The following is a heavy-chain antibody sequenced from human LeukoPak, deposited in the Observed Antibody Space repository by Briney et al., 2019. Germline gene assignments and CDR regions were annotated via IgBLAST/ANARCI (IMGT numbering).Heavy chain of an antibody. Sequence: SETLSLTCTVSGGPISSSSYYWGWIRQPPGKGLEWIGSIYYSGSTYYNPSLKSRVTISVDTSKNQFSLKLSSVTAADTAVYYCARGGLRFLEWLLYRQAFDIWGQGTMVTVSS. CDR1: GGPISSSSYY. CDR2: IYYSGST. J-gene: IGHJ3*02. CDR3: ARGGLRFLEWLLYRQAFDI. V-gene: IGHV4-39*07. D-gene: IGHD3-3*01.